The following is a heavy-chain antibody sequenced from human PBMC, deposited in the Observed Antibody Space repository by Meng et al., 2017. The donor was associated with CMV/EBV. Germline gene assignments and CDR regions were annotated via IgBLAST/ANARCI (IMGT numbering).Heavy chain of an antibody. CDR1: GGPISSYY. D-gene: IGHD2-21*01. J-gene: IGHJ4*02. CDR2: IYTSGST. Sequence: QVQRQELGPGLVKLSETLSLPCTFPGGPISSYYWSWIRQPAGKGLEWIGRIYTSGSTNYNPSLKSRVTMSVDTSKNQFSLKLSSVTAADTAVYYCARGSYYRYVIDYWGQGTLVTVSS. CDR3: ARGSYYRYVIDY. V-gene: IGHV4-4*07.